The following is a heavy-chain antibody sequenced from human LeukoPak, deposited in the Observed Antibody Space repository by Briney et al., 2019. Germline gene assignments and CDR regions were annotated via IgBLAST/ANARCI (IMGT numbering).Heavy chain of an antibody. CDR3: ARGGIQSLFDY. CDR1: GFTFSSYW. CDR2: INSDGSST. Sequence: GGSLRLSCAASGFTFSSYWIHWVRQAPGKGLVWVSRINSDGSSTSYADSVKGRFTISRDNAKNTLYLQMNSLRAEDTAVYYCARGGIQSLFDYWGQGTLVTVSS. D-gene: IGHD5-18*01. J-gene: IGHJ4*02. V-gene: IGHV3-74*01.